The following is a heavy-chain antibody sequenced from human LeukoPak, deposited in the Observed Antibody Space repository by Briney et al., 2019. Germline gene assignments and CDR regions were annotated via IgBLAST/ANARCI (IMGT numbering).Heavy chain of an antibody. CDR1: GGSISNHF. Sequence: SETLSLTCTVSGGSISNHFWSWIRQPPGKGLEWIGNIYYSGSTNYNPSLKSRVTISVDTPKNQVSLNLSSVTAADTAVYYCVGLGVMVLVYQLDYWGPGTPVTVSS. J-gene: IGHJ4*02. CDR2: IYYSGST. CDR3: VGLGVMVLVYQLDY. V-gene: IGHV4-59*11. D-gene: IGHD2-8*01.